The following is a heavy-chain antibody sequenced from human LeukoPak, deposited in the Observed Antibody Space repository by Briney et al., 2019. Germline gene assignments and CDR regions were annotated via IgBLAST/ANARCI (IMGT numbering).Heavy chain of an antibody. CDR1: GFTFSHFW. CDR2: IKKTGSET. V-gene: IGHV3-7*01. J-gene: IGHJ4*02. CDR3: AREDGYCSGGNCYSYFDS. D-gene: IGHD2-15*01. Sequence: GGSLRLSCAASGFTFSHFWMSWVRQAPGKGLEWVAYIKKTGSETYYVDSVKGRFTITRDNTRNSLFPQMYSLRAEDTAVYFCAREDGYCSGGNCYSYFDSWGQGTLVTVSS.